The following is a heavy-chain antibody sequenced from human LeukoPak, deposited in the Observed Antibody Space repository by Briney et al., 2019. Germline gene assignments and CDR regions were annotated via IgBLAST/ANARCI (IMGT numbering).Heavy chain of an antibody. CDR2: IYYSGST. CDR3: ARAFSPPYDYVWGRARRNYYYGMDV. V-gene: IGHV4-31*03. Sequence: PSETLSLTCTVSGGSISSGGYYWSWIRQHPGKGLEWIGYIYYSGSTYYNPSLKSRVTISVDTSKNQFSLKLSSVTAADTAVYYCARAFSPPYDYVWGRARRNYYYGMDVWGQGTTVTVSS. J-gene: IGHJ6*02. D-gene: IGHD3-16*01. CDR1: GGSISSGGYY.